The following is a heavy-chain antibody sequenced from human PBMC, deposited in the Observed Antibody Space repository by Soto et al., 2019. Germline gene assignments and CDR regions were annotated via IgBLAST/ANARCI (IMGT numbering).Heavy chain of an antibody. Sequence: SLRISCAASGFTFSSYAMHWVRQAPGKGLEWVAVISYDGSNKYYADSVKGRFTISRDNSKNTLYLQMNSLRAEDTAVYYCAKIPIRIAAAPLDYWGQGTLVTVSS. D-gene: IGHD6-13*01. CDR1: GFTFSSYA. V-gene: IGHV3-30-3*02. CDR3: AKIPIRIAAAPLDY. CDR2: ISYDGSNK. J-gene: IGHJ4*02.